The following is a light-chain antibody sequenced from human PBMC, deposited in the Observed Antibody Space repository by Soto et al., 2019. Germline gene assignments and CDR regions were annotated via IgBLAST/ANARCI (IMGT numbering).Light chain of an antibody. CDR1: LILVYSDGDIY. Sequence: DFVMTQSPLSLPVTLVQPSSISFISSLILVYSDGDIYLSWFQQGPGQSPRRLIYKVSNRDSGVPDRFSGSGSGTDFTLKISRVEAEDVGVYYCMQGSHSPITFGQGTRLEIK. CDR2: KVS. V-gene: IGKV2-30*01. CDR3: MQGSHSPIT. J-gene: IGKJ5*01.